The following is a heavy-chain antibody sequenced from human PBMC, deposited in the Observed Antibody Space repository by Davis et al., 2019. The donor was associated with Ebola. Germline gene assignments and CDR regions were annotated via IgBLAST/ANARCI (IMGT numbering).Heavy chain of an antibody. CDR2: INHSGST. CDR1: GGSISSRSYY. V-gene: IGHV4-39*07. CDR3: ARLVPGYGLYYYGMDV. J-gene: IGHJ6*02. Sequence: SETLSLTCTVSGGSISSRSYYWGWIRQPPGKGLEWIGEINHSGSTNYNPSLESRVTISVDTSKNQFSLKLSSVTAADTAVYYCARLVPGYGLYYYGMDVWGQGTTVTVSS. D-gene: IGHD5-18*01.